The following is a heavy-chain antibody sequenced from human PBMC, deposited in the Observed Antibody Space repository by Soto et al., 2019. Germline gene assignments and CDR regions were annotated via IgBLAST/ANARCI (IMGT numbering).Heavy chain of an antibody. Sequence: PGGSLRLSCAASGFTFSSYAMSWVRQAPGKGLEWVSAISGSGGSTYYADSVKGRFTISRDNSKNTLYLQMNSLRAEDTAVYYCAKDPYGSGSYYKVFGYRGQGTLVTVSS. CDR3: AKDPYGSGSYYKVFGY. CDR1: GFTFSSYA. D-gene: IGHD3-10*01. CDR2: ISGSGGST. V-gene: IGHV3-23*01. J-gene: IGHJ4*02.